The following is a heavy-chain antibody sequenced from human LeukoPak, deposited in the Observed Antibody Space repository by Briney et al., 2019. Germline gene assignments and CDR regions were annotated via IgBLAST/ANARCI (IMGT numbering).Heavy chain of an antibody. D-gene: IGHD6-13*01. Sequence: SETLSLTCAVYVGCFSGYYWTWIRQPPGTGLEWIGEINHSGSTNYNPSLKSRVTISVDTSKNQFSLKLSSVTAADTAVYYCARAGPPYSSSWYRAFDYWGQGTLVTVSS. CDR1: VGCFSGYY. J-gene: IGHJ4*02. CDR2: INHSGST. V-gene: IGHV4-34*01. CDR3: ARAGPPYSSSWYRAFDY.